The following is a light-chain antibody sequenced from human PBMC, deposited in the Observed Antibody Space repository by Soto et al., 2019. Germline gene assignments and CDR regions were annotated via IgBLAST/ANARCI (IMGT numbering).Light chain of an antibody. Sequence: DNVVTQSPGTLSLSPGERATLFCRTSQTIANNHVAWYQQRPGQPPRLVIYGASSRAAGIPDRFSGSGFGTDFTLTISRLEPEDSAVYYCQQYGRAVWTFGQGTKVEIK. CDR2: GAS. V-gene: IGKV3-20*01. CDR3: QQYGRAVWT. CDR1: QTIANNH. J-gene: IGKJ1*01.